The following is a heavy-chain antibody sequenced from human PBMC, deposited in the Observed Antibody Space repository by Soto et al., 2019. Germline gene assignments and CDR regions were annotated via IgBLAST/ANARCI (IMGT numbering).Heavy chain of an antibody. CDR2: IYSSGCT. J-gene: IGHJ6*02. CDR3: AIFVRKYDSGTGG. V-gene: IGHV4-31*02. CDR1: GESQINGSYY. Sequence: PSPTLSRTCTAGGESQINGSYYWSRLSLHTGRGLGCIGYIYSSGCTFYKPSLKSRVTLSVDTSKNQLSLKLNSVTAADTTVYFCAIFVRKYDSGTGGWGQHTTVTVS. D-gene: IGHD3-16*01.